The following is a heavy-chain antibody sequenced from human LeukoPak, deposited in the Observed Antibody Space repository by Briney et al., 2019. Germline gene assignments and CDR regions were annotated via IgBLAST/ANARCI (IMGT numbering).Heavy chain of an antibody. D-gene: IGHD4-17*01. J-gene: IGHJ3*02. Sequence: SETLSLTCAVYGGSFSGYYWSWIRQPPGKGLEWSGEINHRGSTHDDPSLKSRVTISVDTSKNQFPLKLSAVTAADTAVYSCPRDLVTVTKGFDIWGQGTMVSVSS. CDR2: INHRGST. CDR1: GGSFSGYY. CDR3: PRDLVTVTKGFDI. V-gene: IGHV4-34*01.